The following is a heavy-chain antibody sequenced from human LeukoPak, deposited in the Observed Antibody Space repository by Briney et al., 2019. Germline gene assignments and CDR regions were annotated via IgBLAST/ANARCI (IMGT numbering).Heavy chain of an antibody. CDR2: INLEGYEQ. D-gene: IGHD1-26*01. Sequence: GGSLRLSCAASGFTFSNYWMTWVRQAPGKGLEWVANINLEGYEQHYVDSVKGRFTISRDNAKNSLYLDMNSLTAEDMAVYYCARAEFLVGDVYYFYGMDVWGQGTTVTVSS. V-gene: IGHV3-7*04. CDR3: ARAEFLVGDVYYFYGMDV. CDR1: GFTFSNYW. J-gene: IGHJ6*02.